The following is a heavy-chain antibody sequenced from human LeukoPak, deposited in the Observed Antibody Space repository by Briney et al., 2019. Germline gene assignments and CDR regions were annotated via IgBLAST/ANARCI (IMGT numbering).Heavy chain of an antibody. CDR2: ISYDGSHK. CDR1: GFIFSSYA. Sequence: QTGGSLRLSCAASGFIFSSYAIHWVRQAPGKGLEWVAVISYDGSHKYYADSVKGRFTISRDSSKNTVFLQMNSLRAEDTAVYYCARVSDSSDYYQPLLDYWGQGTLVTVSS. J-gene: IGHJ4*02. D-gene: IGHD3-22*01. CDR3: ARVSDSSDYYQPLLDY. V-gene: IGHV3-30*04.